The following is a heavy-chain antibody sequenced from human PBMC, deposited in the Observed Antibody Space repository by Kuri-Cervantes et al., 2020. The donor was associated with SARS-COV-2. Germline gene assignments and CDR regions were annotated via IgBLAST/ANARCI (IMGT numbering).Heavy chain of an antibody. D-gene: IGHD6-6*01. CDR3: ARVPSSSGFFDY. CDR1: GFTFSSYS. V-gene: IGHV3-21*01. J-gene: IGHJ4*02. CDR2: ISSSSSYI. Sequence: GGSLRLSCAASGFTFSSYSMNWVRQAPGKGLEWVSSISSSSSYIYYADSVKGRFTISRDNAKNSLYLQMNSLRAEDTAVYYCARVPSSSGFFDYWCQGTLVTVSS.